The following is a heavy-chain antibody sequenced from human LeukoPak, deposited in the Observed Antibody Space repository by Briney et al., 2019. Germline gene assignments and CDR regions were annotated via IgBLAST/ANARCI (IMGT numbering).Heavy chain of an antibody. CDR2: IYHSGST. D-gene: IGHD3-16*01. CDR1: GGSISSSSYY. V-gene: IGHV4-39*07. CDR3: ARAAYDYVWGRLDYFDY. Sequence: SETLSLTCTVSGGSISSSSYYWGWIRQPPGKGLEWIGSIYHSGSTYYNPSLKSRVTISVDTSKNQFSLKLSSVTAADTAVYYCARAAYDYVWGRLDYFDYWGQGTLVTVSS. J-gene: IGHJ4*02.